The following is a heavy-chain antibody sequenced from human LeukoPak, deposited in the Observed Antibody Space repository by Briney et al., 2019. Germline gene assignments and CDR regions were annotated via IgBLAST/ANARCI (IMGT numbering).Heavy chain of an antibody. CDR3: ARDHYYDSSGYCSY. J-gene: IGHJ4*02. V-gene: IGHV1-18*01. CDR1: GYTFTSYG. CDR2: ISAYNGNT. Sequence: ASVKVSCKASGYTFTSYGISWVRQAPGQGLEWMGWISAYNGNTNYAQKLQGRVTMTTDTSTSTAYVELRSLRSDDTAVYYCARDHYYDSSGYCSYWGQGTLVTVSS. D-gene: IGHD3-22*01.